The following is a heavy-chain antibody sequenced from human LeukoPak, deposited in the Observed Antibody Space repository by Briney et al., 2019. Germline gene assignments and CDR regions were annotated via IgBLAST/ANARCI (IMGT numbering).Heavy chain of an antibody. D-gene: IGHD2-2*02. CDR3: ASSIVVVPAAISGRVDY. V-gene: IGHV4-30-2*01. CDR1: GGSISSGGYS. CDR2: IYHSGST. J-gene: IGHJ4*02. Sequence: SQTLSLTCAVSGGSISSGGYSWSWIRQPPGKGLEWIGYIYHSGSTYYNPSLKSRVTISVDRSKNQFSLKLSSVTAADTAVYYCASSIVVVPAAISGRVDYWGQGTLVTVPS.